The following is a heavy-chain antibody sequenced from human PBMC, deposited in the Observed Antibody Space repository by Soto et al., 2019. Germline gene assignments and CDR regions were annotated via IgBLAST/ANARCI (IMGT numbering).Heavy chain of an antibody. V-gene: IGHV1-46*03. J-gene: IGHJ4*02. D-gene: IGHD6-19*01. CDR2: VTSSGGAT. Sequence: QVQLVQSGAEVKKPGASVKVSCKASGYTFTNYYIHWVRQAPGQGLEWMGIVTSSGGATKYAQQFQGRVTMTADTSTNTVFMALTSLRSEDTAVYYCARDPVGWDFFDYWGQGTLVAVSA. CDR3: ARDPVGWDFFDY. CDR1: GYTFTNYY.